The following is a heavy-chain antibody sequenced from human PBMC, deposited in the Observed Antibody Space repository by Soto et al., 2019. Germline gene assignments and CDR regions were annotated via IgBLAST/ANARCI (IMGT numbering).Heavy chain of an antibody. V-gene: IGHV1-46*03. CDR3: SRVDPGETSPFDH. Sequence: VQLVTPGAEGRTPGASVKVSCRACEYIFPGYNIDWVRQAPGQGLAWMGGINPFDGSRRWARSFQGRVTRTRDTSTSTVYMEVSSLRSEDTAVYYCSRVDPGETSPFDHWGQGTLVTVSS. CDR1: EYIFPGYN. J-gene: IGHJ4*02. D-gene: IGHD3-10*01. CDR2: INPFDGSR.